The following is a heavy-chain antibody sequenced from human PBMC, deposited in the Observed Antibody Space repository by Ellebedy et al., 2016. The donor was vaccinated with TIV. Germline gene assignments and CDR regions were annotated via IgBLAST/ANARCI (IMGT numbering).Heavy chain of an antibody. CDR2: ISAYTGDT. D-gene: IGHD3-10*01. J-gene: IGHJ4*02. CDR1: GYTFTSYY. Sequence: AASVKVSCKASGYTFTSYYMHWVRQAPGQGLEWMGWISAYTGDTHYALKFRDRLTMTSDTSTRTAYMELRSLTSDDTAVYYCARDMVQGMVARYLWFDFWGQGTLVTVSS. CDR3: ARDMVQGMVARYLWFDF. V-gene: IGHV1-18*04.